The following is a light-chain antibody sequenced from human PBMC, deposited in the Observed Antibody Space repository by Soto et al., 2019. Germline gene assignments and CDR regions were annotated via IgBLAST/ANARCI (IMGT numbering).Light chain of an antibody. CDR1: QDIRTF. V-gene: IGKV1-27*01. CDR2: AAS. Sequence: DIQMTQSPTSLSASVGDRVTITCRASQDIRTFVDWYQQKPGKAPKLLIYAASTLQSWVPSRFSGSGSGTDVTLTINSLQPEDVATYSCQKYSSVPVFGPGTKVEIK. CDR3: QKYSSVPV. J-gene: IGKJ3*01.